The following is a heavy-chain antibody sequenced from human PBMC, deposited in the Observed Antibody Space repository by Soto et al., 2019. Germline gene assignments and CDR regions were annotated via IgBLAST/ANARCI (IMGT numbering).Heavy chain of an antibody. J-gene: IGHJ6*02. Sequence: QVQLVQSAAEVKKPGSSVKISCKASGDTFINYSLSWMRQAPGQGLEWMGGIVPMSGGPNSAENFHDRLTITADQSTGTVTMQLSRLTSDDTAVYYCARVGIRLIPADLGGGYHFEGLDVWGQGTNVTVS. CDR3: ARVGIRLIPADLGGGYHFEGLDV. CDR2: IVPMSGGP. D-gene: IGHD2-2*01. CDR1: GDTFINYS. V-gene: IGHV1-69*01.